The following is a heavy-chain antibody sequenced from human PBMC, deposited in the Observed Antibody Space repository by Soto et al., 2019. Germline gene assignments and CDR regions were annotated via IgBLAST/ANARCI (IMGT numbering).Heavy chain of an antibody. CDR3: AVGFPPDF. CDR1: RFTFSNTW. V-gene: IGHV3-7*01. Sequence: EVYLVESGGGLVQPGGSLTLSCAASRFTFSNTWMNWVRQAPGKGLEWVANIKGDGSEIYYVDSVRGRFTISRDNAKNSLHLHMNTLRAEDTALYYSAVGFPPDFWGQGTLVTVSS. J-gene: IGHJ4*02. D-gene: IGHD3-3*01. CDR2: IKGDGSEI.